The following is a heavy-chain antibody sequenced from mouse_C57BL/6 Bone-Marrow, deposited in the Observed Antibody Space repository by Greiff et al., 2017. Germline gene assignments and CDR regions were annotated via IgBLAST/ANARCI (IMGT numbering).Heavy chain of an antibody. V-gene: IGHV1-64*01. Sequence: QVQLQQPGAELVKPGASVKLSCKASGYTFTSYWMHWVKQRPGQGLEWIGMIHPNSGSTNYNEKFKSKATLTVDKSSSTAYMQLSSLTSEDSAVYYCARENITTVVAKTAYWYFDVWGTGTTVTVSS. CDR2: IHPNSGST. CDR1: GYTFTSYW. CDR3: ARENITTVVAKTAYWYFDV. J-gene: IGHJ1*03. D-gene: IGHD1-1*01.